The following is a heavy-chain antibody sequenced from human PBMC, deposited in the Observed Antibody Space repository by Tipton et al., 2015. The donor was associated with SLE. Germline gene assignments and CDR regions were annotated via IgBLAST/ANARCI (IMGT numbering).Heavy chain of an antibody. J-gene: IGHJ3*02. D-gene: IGHD3-22*01. CDR1: GYSISSGYY. CDR2: IYHNGST. CDR3: ARELLYYYDSSGYYHHDAFDI. V-gene: IGHV4-38-2*02. Sequence: TLSLTCAVSGYSISSGYYWGWIRQPPGKGLEWIGSIYHNGSTYYNPSLKSRVTISVDTSKNQFSLKLSSVTAADTAVYYCARELLYYYDSSGYYHHDAFDIWGQGTMVTVSS.